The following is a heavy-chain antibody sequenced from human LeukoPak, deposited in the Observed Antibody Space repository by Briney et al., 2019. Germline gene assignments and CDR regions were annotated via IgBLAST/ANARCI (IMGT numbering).Heavy chain of an antibody. CDR3: ARQRYSGYDPQAFDI. D-gene: IGHD5-12*01. V-gene: IGHV3-30*03. J-gene: IGHJ3*02. CDR1: GFTFSSYG. CDR2: ISYDGSNK. Sequence: GALRLSCAASGFTFSSYGMHWVRQAPGKGLEWVAVISYDGSNKYYADSVKGRFTISRDNAKNTLYLQMNSLRAEDTAVYYCARQRYSGYDPQAFDIWGQGTMVTVSS.